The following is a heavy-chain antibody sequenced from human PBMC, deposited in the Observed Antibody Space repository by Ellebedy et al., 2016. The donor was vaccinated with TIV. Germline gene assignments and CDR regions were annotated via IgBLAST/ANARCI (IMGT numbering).Heavy chain of an antibody. Sequence: GESLKISCSASGFTFSSYAMHWVRQAPGKGLEYVSAISCNGGSTYYADSVKGRFTISRDNSKNTLYLQMSSLRAEDTAVYYCVKGGSGSYHYYYGMDVWGQGTTVTVSS. CDR2: ISCNGGST. D-gene: IGHD3-10*01. CDR1: GFTFSSYA. CDR3: VKGGSGSYHYYYGMDV. J-gene: IGHJ6*02. V-gene: IGHV3-64D*06.